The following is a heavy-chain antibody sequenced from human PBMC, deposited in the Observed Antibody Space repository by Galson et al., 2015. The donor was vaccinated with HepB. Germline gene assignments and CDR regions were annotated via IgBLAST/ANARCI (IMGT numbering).Heavy chain of an antibody. CDR1: GFTFSSYS. V-gene: IGHV3-21*01. Sequence: SLRLPCAASGFTFSSYSMNWVRQAPGKGLEWVSSISSSSSYIYYADSVKGRFTISRDNAKNSLYLQMNSLRAEDTAVYYCARGRAAAGTADYYYGMDVWGQGTTVTVSS. D-gene: IGHD6-13*01. CDR2: ISSSSSYI. J-gene: IGHJ6*02. CDR3: ARGRAAAGTADYYYGMDV.